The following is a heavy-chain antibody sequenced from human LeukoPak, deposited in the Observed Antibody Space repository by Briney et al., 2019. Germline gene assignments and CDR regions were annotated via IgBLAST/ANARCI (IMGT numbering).Heavy chain of an antibody. D-gene: IGHD4-23*01. CDR3: ATALTTVVLNAFDI. CDR2: IYPGDSDT. J-gene: IGHJ3*02. V-gene: IGHV5-51*01. CDR1: GYSFTSYW. Sequence: GESLQISCKGSGYSFTSYWIGWVRQMSGKGLEWMGIIYPGDSDTRYSPSFQGQVTISADKSISTAYLQWSSLKASDTAMYYCATALTTVVLNAFDIWGQGTMVTVSS.